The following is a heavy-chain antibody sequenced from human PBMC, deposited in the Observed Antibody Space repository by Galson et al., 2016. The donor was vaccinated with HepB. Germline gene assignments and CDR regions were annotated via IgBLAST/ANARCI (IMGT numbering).Heavy chain of an antibody. CDR3: SGHRYSSWFDF. V-gene: IGHV3-48*03. J-gene: IGHJ4*02. Sequence: SLRLSCALSEFTSSPYSSTWVRQFPGKGLEWLSYVGISGSPIFYADSVKGRITVSRDNAKNSVSLQINNLRVAETGVYYCSGHRYSSWFDFWGRGTLVTVSS. CDR2: VGISGSPI. CDR1: EFTSSPYS. D-gene: IGHD6-6*01.